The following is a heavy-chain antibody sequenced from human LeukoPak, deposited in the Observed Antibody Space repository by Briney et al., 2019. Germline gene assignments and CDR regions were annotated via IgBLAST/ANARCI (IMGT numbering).Heavy chain of an antibody. V-gene: IGHV1-69*13. CDR1: GGTFSSYA. J-gene: IGHJ4*02. Sequence: GASVKVSCKASGGTFSSYAISWVRQAPGQGLEWMGGIIPIFGTANYAQKFQGRVTITADESTSTAYMELSSLRSEDTAVYYCAMGYPPPLDFDYWGQGTLVTGSS. CDR2: IIPIFGTA. D-gene: IGHD3-16*02. CDR3: AMGYPPPLDFDY.